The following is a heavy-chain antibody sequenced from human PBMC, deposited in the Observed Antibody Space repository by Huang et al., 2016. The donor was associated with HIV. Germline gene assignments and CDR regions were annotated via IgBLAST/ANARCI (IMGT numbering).Heavy chain of an antibody. J-gene: IGHJ3*02. V-gene: IGHV1-18*01. CDR1: GYTFTSYG. Sequence: QVQLVQSGVEVKKPGASVKVSCKASGYTFTSYGISWVRQAPGQGLEWMGWISAYNGVTNCAQNVQGRVTMTTDTSTSTAYMELRSLRSDDTAVYYCARDSPLLGVVIVVVPTAPNAFDIWGQGTMVTVSS. CDR2: ISAYNGVT. CDR3: ARDSPLLGVVIVVVPTAPNAFDI. D-gene: IGHD2-2*01.